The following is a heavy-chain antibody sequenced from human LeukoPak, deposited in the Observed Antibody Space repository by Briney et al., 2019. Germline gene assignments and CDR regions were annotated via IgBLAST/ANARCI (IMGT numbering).Heavy chain of an antibody. CDR1: GGSISSYY. V-gene: IGHV4-59*08. CDR3: ARHDGYRRGNWFDP. CDR2: IYYSGST. Sequence: PSETLSLTCTVSGGSISSYYWSWIRQPPGKGLEWIGYIYYSGSTNYNPSLKSRVTISVDTSKNQFSLKLSSVTAADTAVYYCARHDGYRRGNWFDPWGQGTLVTVSS. J-gene: IGHJ5*02. D-gene: IGHD5-24*01.